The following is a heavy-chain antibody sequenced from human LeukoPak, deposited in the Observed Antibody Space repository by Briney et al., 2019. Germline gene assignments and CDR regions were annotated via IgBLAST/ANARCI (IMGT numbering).Heavy chain of an antibody. CDR1: GGSFSGYY. V-gene: IGHV4-34*01. D-gene: IGHD3-9*01. Sequence: SSETLSLTCAVCGGSFSGYYWSWIRQPPGKGLEWIGEINHSGSTNYNPSLKSRVTISVDTSKNQFSLKLSSVTAADTAVYYCARSSPGRYFDWTRLDYWGQGTLVTVSS. CDR2: INHSGST. J-gene: IGHJ4*02. CDR3: ARSSPGRYFDWTRLDY.